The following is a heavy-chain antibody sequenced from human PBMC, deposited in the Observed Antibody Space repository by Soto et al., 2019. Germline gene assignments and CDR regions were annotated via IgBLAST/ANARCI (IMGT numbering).Heavy chain of an antibody. CDR3: AKGAASGYSYFYYMDV. J-gene: IGHJ6*03. Sequence: QVQLVQSGPEVKKPGTSVKVSCKTSGYGFSNYVVSWVRQAPGQGLEWVGRVDPDNVHTKYAQKLQGRVTMATDTATNTAYMELRSLKSDDTAVYYCAKGAASGYSYFYYMDVWGKGTTVTVSS. D-gene: IGHD2-15*01. CDR2: VDPDNVHT. V-gene: IGHV1-18*01. CDR1: GYGFSNYV.